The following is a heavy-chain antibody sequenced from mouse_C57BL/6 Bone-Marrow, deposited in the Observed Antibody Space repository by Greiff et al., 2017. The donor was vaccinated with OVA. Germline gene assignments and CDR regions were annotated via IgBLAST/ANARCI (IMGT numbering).Heavy chain of an antibody. CDR1: GFTFSSYG. V-gene: IGHV5-6*01. CDR2: ISSGGSYT. J-gene: IGHJ2*01. CDR3: ARHDY. Sequence: EVKVVESGGDLVKPGGSLKLSCAASGFTFSSYGMSWVRQTPDKRLEWVATISSGGSYTYYPDSVKGRFTISRVNAKNTLYLQMSSLKSEDTAMYYCARHDYWGQGTTLTVSS.